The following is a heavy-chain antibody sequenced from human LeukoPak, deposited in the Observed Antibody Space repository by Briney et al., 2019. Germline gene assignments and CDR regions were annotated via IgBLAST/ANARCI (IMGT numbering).Heavy chain of an antibody. CDR3: ARDRGAGGWECGTY. D-gene: IGHD1-26*01. CDR1: GYTFTDYY. J-gene: IGHJ4*02. CDR2: INPNIGGT. Sequence: ASVKVSCKASGYTFTDYYMHWVRQAPGQGLEWMGRINPNIGGTNFAQKFQGRVTMTRDTSINTACMELSRLTPDDTAVYYCARDRGAGGWECGTYWGQGTLVTVSS. V-gene: IGHV1-2*06.